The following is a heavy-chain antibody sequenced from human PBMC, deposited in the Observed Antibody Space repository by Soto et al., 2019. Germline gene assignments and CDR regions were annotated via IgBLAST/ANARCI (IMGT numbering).Heavy chain of an antibody. J-gene: IGHJ5*02. CDR3: ARASTPFYRLVWFDP. CDR1: GGSISSYY. V-gene: IGHV4-59*12. D-gene: IGHD2-2*01. CDR2: IYYSGST. Sequence: PSETLSLTCTVSGGSISSYYWSWIRPPPGKGLEWIGYIYYSGSTNYNPSLKRRVTISVDTAKNQFSLNLSSVTAADTAVYYCARASTPFYRLVWFDPWGQGTLVTVSS.